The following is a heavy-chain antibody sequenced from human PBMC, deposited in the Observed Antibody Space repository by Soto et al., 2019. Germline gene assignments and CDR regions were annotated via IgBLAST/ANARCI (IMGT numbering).Heavy chain of an antibody. CDR1: GYTFTSYA. J-gene: IGHJ3*02. V-gene: IGHV1-3*01. D-gene: IGHD3-22*01. Sequence: GGPVKVSCKASGYTFTSYAMHWVRQAPGQRLEWMGWINAGNGNTKYSQKFQGRVTITRDTSASTAYMELSSLRSEDTAVYYCARGGIFDSSGYYYFSAFHIWGQGTMVTVSS. CDR2: INAGNGNT. CDR3: ARGGIFDSSGYYYFSAFHI.